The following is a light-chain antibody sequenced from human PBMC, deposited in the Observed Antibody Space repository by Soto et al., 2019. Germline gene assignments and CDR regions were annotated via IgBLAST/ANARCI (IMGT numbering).Light chain of an antibody. J-gene: IGKJ1*01. CDR1: QSVSNNY. Sequence: EIVLTQSPGTLSLPPRERATLSCMASQSVSNNYLAWYQQKPGQAPRLLIYGASNRATGIPDRFSGSGSGTDFTLTISRLEPEDFAVYYCQQYGSSPVAFGQGTKVHIK. V-gene: IGKV3-20*01. CDR3: QQYGSSPVA. CDR2: GAS.